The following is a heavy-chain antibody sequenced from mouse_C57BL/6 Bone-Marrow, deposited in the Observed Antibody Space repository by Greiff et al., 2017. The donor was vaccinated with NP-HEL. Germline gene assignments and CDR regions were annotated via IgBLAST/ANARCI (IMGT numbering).Heavy chain of an antibody. CDR2: ISDGGSIT. J-gene: IGHJ2*01. CDR1: GFTFRSYA. CDR3: ARGGYSKGY. D-gene: IGHD2-5*01. Sequence: VRLVESGGGLVKPGGSLKLSGAASGFTFRSYAMSWVRQTPDKRLEGVATISDGGSITYYPDKVKGRFTMSGDNAKNNLYLQMSHLKSEDTAMYYCARGGYSKGYWGQGTTLTVSS. V-gene: IGHV5-4*03.